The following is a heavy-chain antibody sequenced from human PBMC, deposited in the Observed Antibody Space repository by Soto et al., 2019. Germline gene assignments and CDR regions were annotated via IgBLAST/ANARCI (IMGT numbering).Heavy chain of an antibody. J-gene: IGHJ4*02. D-gene: IGHD2-21*02. V-gene: IGHV1-69*02. CDR3: ASNSGGNSY. CDR2: IIPILGIA. CDR1: GGTVSYYT. Sequence: QVPLVQSGAEVKKPGSSVKISCKASGGTVSYYTISWVRQAPGQGLEWMGRIIPILGIANYAQKFQGRVTITADKFTSTAYMELSSLRSEDTAVYYCASNSGGNSYWGQGTLVTLSS.